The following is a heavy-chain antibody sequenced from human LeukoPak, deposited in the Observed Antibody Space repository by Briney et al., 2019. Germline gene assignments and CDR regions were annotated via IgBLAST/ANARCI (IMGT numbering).Heavy chain of an antibody. J-gene: IGHJ3*02. V-gene: IGHV1-2*02. CDR1: GYTFTGYF. CDR2: INPNSGGT. D-gene: IGHD7-27*01. CDR3: ARDILTDDAFDI. Sequence: ASVKASCTASGYTFTGYFMHWVRQAPGQGLEWMGWINPNSGGTNYQGRVTMTRVTSISTAYMELSRLTSDDTAVYYCARDILTDDAFDIWGQGTMVTVSS.